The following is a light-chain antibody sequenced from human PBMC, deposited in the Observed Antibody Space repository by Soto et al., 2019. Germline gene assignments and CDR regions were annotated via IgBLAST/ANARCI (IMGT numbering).Light chain of an antibody. CDR1: QAISNY. Sequence: EIPMTQSPSSLSASVGDRVTITCRASQAISNYLAWYQQKPGKVPKLLIYAASTLQSGVPSRFSGSGSATDFTLTISSLQPEDVATYYCQKYNSVPRTFGQGTKVEIK. V-gene: IGKV1-27*01. CDR2: AAS. CDR3: QKYNSVPRT. J-gene: IGKJ1*01.